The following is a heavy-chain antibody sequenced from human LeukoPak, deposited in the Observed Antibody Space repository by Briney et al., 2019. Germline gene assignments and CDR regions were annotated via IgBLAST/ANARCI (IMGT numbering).Heavy chain of an antibody. J-gene: IGHJ4*02. Sequence: SGPALVKPTQTLTLTCTLSGFSLSTSGMCVNWIRQPPGKALEWLARIDWDDDKYYSTSLKTRLTISKDTSKNQVVLTMTNMDPVDTATYYCARNRRSGWYVDYWGQGTLVTVSS. CDR3: ARNRRSGWYVDY. CDR1: GFSLSTSGMC. D-gene: IGHD6-19*01. CDR2: IDWDDDK. V-gene: IGHV2-70*11.